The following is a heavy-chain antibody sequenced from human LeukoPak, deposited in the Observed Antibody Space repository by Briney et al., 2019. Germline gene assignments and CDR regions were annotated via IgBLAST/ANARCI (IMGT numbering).Heavy chain of an antibody. Sequence: GASVKVSCKASGYTFTSYAMHWVRQAPGQRLEWMGWINAGNGNTKYPQEFQGRVTITRDTSASTAYMELSSLRSEDMAVYYCARVHFDGYNHLNYYYYYMDVWGKGTTVTISS. CDR2: INAGNGNT. V-gene: IGHV1-3*03. CDR1: GYTFTSYA. J-gene: IGHJ6*03. CDR3: ARVHFDGYNHLNYYYYYMDV. D-gene: IGHD5-24*01.